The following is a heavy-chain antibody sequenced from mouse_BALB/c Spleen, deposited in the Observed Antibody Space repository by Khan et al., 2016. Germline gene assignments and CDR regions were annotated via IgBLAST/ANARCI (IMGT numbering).Heavy chain of an antibody. CDR1: GFNIKDTY. V-gene: IGHV14-3*02. Sequence: VQLQQSGAELVKPGASVKLSCTASGFNIKDTYMHWVKQRPEQGLEWIGRIDPANGNTKYDPKFQGKATITADTSSNTAYLQLSNLTSEDTAVYYCARSPYEYDVGFAYWGQGTLVTVAA. CDR3: ARSPYEYDVGFAY. D-gene: IGHD2-4*01. CDR2: IDPANGNT. J-gene: IGHJ3*01.